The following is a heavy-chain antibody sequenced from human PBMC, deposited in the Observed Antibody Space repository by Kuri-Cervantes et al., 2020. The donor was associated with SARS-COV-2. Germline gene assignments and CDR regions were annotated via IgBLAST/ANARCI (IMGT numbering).Heavy chain of an antibody. J-gene: IGHJ6*02. CDR1: GGSISSYH. Sequence: ESLKISCTVSGGSISSYHWSWIRQPAGKGLEWIGRIYTSGSTNYNPSPKSRVTMSVDTSKNQVSLKLSSVDAADTAVYYCASPEPPYYECWGGHPGPLEYYYYGMDVWGQGTTVTVSS. CDR2: IYTSGST. V-gene: IGHV4-4*07. D-gene: IGHD3-3*01. CDR3: ASPEPPYYECWGGHPGPLEYYYYGMDV.